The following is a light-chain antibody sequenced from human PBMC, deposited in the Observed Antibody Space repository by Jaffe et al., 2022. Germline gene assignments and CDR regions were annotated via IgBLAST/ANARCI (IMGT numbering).Light chain of an antibody. V-gene: IGLV2-11*01. Sequence: QSALTQPRSVSGSPGQSVTISCTGTSSDVGGYKYISWYQHHPGKAPKLMIYGVSNRPSGVPDRFSGSKSGNTASLTISGLQAEDEADYYCYSYAGSYTWVFGGGTKLTVL. CDR2: GVS. J-gene: IGLJ3*02. CDR3: YSYAGSYTWV. CDR1: SSDVGGYKY.